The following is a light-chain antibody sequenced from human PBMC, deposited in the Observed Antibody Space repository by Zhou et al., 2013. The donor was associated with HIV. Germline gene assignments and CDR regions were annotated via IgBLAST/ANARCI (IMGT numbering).Light chain of an antibody. CDR1: QSISSW. Sequence: DIQMTQSPSTLSASVGDRVTITCRASQSISSWLAWYQQKPGKAPKLLIHGASSLHPGVTSRFSGSASGTDFTLTISSLQPEDVGTYYCQQYNGALWTFGQGTKVEI. CDR2: GAS. J-gene: IGKJ1*01. CDR3: QQYNGALWT. V-gene: IGKV1-5*01.